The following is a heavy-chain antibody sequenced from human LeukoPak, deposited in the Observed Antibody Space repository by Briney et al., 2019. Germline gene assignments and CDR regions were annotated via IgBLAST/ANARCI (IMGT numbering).Heavy chain of an antibody. CDR1: GFTFSSYW. J-gene: IGHJ4*02. CDR3: ARDGDSSGLDY. D-gene: IGHD3-22*01. Sequence: GGSLRLSCAAYGFTFSSYWMSWVRQAPGKGLEWVANIKQDGSEKYYVDSVKGRFTISGDNAKNSLYLQMNSLRAEDTAVYYCARDGDSSGLDYWGQGTLVTVSS. CDR2: IKQDGSEK. V-gene: IGHV3-7*01.